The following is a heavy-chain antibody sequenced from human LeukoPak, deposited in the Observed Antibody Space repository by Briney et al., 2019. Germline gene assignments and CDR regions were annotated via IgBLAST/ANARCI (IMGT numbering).Heavy chain of an antibody. Sequence: GGSLRLSCAASGLTFSGYDMHWVRQAPGKGPEWVAVMSYGGQNERYADSVKGRFTISRDNSKNTLYLQMNSLRAEDTAVYYCAKDLGYWGQGTLVTVSS. V-gene: IGHV3-30*18. J-gene: IGHJ4*02. CDR2: MSYGGQNE. CDR3: AKDLGY. CDR1: GLTFSGYD.